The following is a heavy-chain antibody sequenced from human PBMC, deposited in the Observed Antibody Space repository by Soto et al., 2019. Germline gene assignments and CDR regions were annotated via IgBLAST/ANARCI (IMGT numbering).Heavy chain of an antibody. CDR1: GFTFNNAG. J-gene: IGHJ4*02. V-gene: IGHV3-30*18. Sequence: QVQLVESGGGVAQPGRSLRLSCAASGFTFNNAGMHWVRQAPGKGLEWVAVISFDGSNKDYADSVKGRFTISRDNSKNTVFLQMKSLRLEDTAVYYCAKEEWRPQYFDYWGQGTLVTVSS. D-gene: IGHD3-3*01. CDR3: AKEEWRPQYFDY. CDR2: ISFDGSNK.